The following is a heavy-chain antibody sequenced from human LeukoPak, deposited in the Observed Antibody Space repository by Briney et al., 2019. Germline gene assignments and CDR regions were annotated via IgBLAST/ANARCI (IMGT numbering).Heavy chain of an antibody. J-gene: IGHJ3*01. D-gene: IGHD6-6*01. V-gene: IGHV4-39*07. CDR3: AARGKYSSSPN. CDR1: GGSISSSSYY. CDR2: IYYSGST. Sequence: PSETLSLTCTVSGGSISSSSYYWGWVRQPPGKGLEWIGSIYYSGSTYYNPSLKSRVTISVDTSKNQFSLKLSSVTAADTAVYYCAARGKYSSSPNWGQGTMVTVSS.